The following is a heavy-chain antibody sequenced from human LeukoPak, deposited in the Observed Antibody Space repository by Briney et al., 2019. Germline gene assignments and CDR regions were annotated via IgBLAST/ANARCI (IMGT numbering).Heavy chain of an antibody. V-gene: IGHV4-4*02. Sequence: SGTLSLTCAVSGGSISNENWWGWVRQPPGKGLEWIGEIYHSGSTNYIPSLKSRVTISVDKSKNQFSLKLTSVTAADTAVYYCAGSPIGYGMDVWGQGTTVTVS. CDR3: AGSPIGYGMDV. CDR1: GGSISNENW. J-gene: IGHJ6*02. CDR2: IYHSGST.